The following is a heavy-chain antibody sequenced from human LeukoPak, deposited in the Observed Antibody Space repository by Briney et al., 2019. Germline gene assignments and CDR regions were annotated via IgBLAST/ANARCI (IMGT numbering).Heavy chain of an antibody. CDR1: GFTFSNAW. D-gene: IGHD5-12*01. Sequence: PGGSLRLSCAASGFTFSNAWMSWIRQPPGKGLEWIGSIYYSGSTYYNPSLKSRVTISVDTSKNQFSLKLSSVTAADTAVYYCARVNNHATISVRIDYWGQGTLVTVSS. CDR2: IYYSGST. CDR3: ARVNNHATISVRIDY. J-gene: IGHJ4*02. V-gene: IGHV4-39*07.